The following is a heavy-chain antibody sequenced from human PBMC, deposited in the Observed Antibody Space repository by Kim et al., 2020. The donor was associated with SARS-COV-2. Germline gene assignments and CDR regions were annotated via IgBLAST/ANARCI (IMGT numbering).Heavy chain of an antibody. Sequence: GGSLRLSCVASGFTFRDHAMTWVRQAPGNGLEWVSGISGGADHSYYADSVRVRFTISRDNSKNMLFLEMSGLKVEDTAVYYCAKVAGGLGTFSYYYYAMAVWGQGTSVFVSS. CDR3: AKVAGGLGTFSYYYYAMAV. CDR1: GFTFRDHA. D-gene: IGHD3-10*01. V-gene: IGHV3-23*01. CDR2: ISGGADHS. J-gene: IGHJ6*01.